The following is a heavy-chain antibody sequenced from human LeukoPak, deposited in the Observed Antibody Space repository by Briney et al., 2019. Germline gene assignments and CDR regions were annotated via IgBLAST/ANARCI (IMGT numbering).Heavy chain of an antibody. V-gene: IGHV1-46*01. Sequence: ASVKVSCKASGYAITSYYMHWVRQAPGQGLEWMGTVHPNGDNRTYAQRFQGRVTMTRDTSTSTVYMDLSSLRSEDTAVYYCAREAIAAGKNFDYRGQGTQVTVSS. CDR1: GYAITSYY. CDR2: VHPNGDNR. J-gene: IGHJ4*02. CDR3: AREAIAAGKNFDY. D-gene: IGHD6-25*01.